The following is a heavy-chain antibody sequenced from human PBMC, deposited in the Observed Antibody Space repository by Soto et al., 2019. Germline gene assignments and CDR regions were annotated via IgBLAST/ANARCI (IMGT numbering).Heavy chain of an antibody. Sequence: GGSLRLSCAASGFTFRSYTMNWVRQAPGKGLEWVSSISSSSTYIYYADSIKGRVTISRDNAKNSLYLHMNSLRAEDTAVYYCARVGPTTMVISYFDYWGQGTLVTVSS. CDR1: GFTFRSYT. CDR2: ISSSSTYI. CDR3: ARVGPTTMVISYFDY. J-gene: IGHJ4*02. V-gene: IGHV3-21*06. D-gene: IGHD3-10*01.